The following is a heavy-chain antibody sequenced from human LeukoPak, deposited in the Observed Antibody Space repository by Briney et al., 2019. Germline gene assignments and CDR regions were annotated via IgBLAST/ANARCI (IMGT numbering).Heavy chain of an antibody. CDR2: IKQDGSEK. Sequence: GGSLRLSCAASGFTFSSYWMSWVRQAPGKGLEWVANIKQDGSEKYYVDSVKGRFTISRDNAKNSLYLQMNSLRAEDTAVYYCARESRDGYNYYFDYWGQGTLVTVSS. V-gene: IGHV3-7*01. CDR1: GFTFSSYW. J-gene: IGHJ4*02. CDR3: ARESRDGYNYYFDY. D-gene: IGHD5-24*01.